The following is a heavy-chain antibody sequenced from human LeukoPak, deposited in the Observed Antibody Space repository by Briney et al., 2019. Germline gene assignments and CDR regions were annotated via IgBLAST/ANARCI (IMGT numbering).Heavy chain of an antibody. CDR3: AKCPKPAMVDY. CDR2: ISGSGGST. J-gene: IGHJ4*02. Sequence: GASLRLSCAASGFTFSSYAMSWVRQAPGKRLEWVSAISGSGGSTYYADSVKGRFTISRDNSKNTLYLQMNSLRAEDTAVYYCAKCPKPAMVDYWGQGTLVTVSS. V-gene: IGHV3-23*01. CDR1: GFTFSSYA. D-gene: IGHD5-18*01.